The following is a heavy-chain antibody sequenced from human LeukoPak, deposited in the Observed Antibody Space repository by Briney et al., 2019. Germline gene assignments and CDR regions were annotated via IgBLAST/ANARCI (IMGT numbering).Heavy chain of an antibody. Sequence: GGSLRLSCAASGFTFSSYAMSWVRQALGKGLGWVSAICGSGGSTYYADSVKGRFTISRDNSKNTLYLQMNSLRAEDTAVYYCAKGDIVYYDYYFDYWGQGTLVTVSS. CDR1: GFTFSSYA. CDR2: ICGSGGST. V-gene: IGHV3-23*01. J-gene: IGHJ4*02. D-gene: IGHD2-15*01. CDR3: AKGDIVYYDYYFDY.